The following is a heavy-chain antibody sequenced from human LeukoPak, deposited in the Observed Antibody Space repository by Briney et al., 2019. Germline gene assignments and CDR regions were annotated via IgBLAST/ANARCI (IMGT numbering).Heavy chain of an antibody. V-gene: IGHV3-9*03. CDR3: AKEKWDYYDSSGYFDY. D-gene: IGHD3-22*01. CDR2: ISWNSGSI. J-gene: IGHJ4*02. CDR1: GFTFDDYA. Sequence: GGSLRLSCAASGFTFDDYAMHWVRQAPGKGLEWVSGISWNSGSIGYADSVKGRFTISRDNAKNSLYLQMNSLRAEDMALYYCAKEKWDYYDSSGYFDYWGQGTLVTVSS.